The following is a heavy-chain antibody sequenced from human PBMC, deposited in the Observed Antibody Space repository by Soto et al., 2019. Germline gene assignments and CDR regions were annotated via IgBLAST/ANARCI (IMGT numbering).Heavy chain of an antibody. CDR2: IYYSGST. V-gene: IGHV4-59*12. D-gene: IGHD3-10*01. CDR1: GGSISSYD. Sequence: SETLSLTCPVSGGSISSYDWSWIRQPPGKGLEWIGDIYYSGSTNYNPSLKSRVTLSVDTSKNQFSLRLTSVTAADTALYYCARGEWMIRGADYYYYMDVWGKGTTVTVSS. J-gene: IGHJ6*03. CDR3: ARGEWMIRGADYYYYMDV.